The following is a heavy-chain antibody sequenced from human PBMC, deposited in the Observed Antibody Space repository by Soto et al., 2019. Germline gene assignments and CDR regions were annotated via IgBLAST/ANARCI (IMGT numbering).Heavy chain of an antibody. CDR1: GGSIGSRDYY. V-gene: IGHV4-31*02. D-gene: IGHD3-10*01. Sequence: QVQVQESGPGLVKPSQTLSLKCSVSGGSIGSRDYYWSWIRQHPEKGLEWIGSIYYNGNTDYNPSLRGRPTMSSDTSMKEFSLKLTSVTAADTAVYYCARDKGGAALKGSGMDVWGQGTTVTVS. CDR2: IYYNGNT. J-gene: IGHJ6*02. CDR3: ARDKGGAALKGSGMDV.